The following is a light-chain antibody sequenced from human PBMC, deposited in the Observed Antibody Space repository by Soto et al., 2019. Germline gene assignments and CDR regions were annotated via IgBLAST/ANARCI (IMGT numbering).Light chain of an antibody. V-gene: IGKV3-11*01. J-gene: IGKJ4*01. CDR1: QSVSSY. CDR3: QQRSNLPLT. CDR2: DAS. Sequence: EIVLTQSPATLSLSPGDRATLSCRASQSVSSYLAWYQQKPGQAPRLLIYDASNRATGIPAKFSGSGSGTDFTLTISSLEPEDFAVYYCQQRSNLPLTFRGGTKVEIK.